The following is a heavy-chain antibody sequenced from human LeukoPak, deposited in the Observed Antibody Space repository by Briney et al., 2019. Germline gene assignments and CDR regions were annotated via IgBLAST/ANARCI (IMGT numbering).Heavy chain of an antibody. CDR3: ASHAFGGGF. CDR1: GGSISSSSYY. J-gene: IGHJ4*02. CDR2: IYYSGST. D-gene: IGHD3-16*01. Sequence: PSETLSLTCTVSGGSISSSSYYWGWIRQPPGKGLERIGSIYYSGSTYYNPSLKSRVTISVDTSKNQFSLKLSSVTAADTAVYYCASHAFGGGFWGQGTLVTVSS. V-gene: IGHV4-39*01.